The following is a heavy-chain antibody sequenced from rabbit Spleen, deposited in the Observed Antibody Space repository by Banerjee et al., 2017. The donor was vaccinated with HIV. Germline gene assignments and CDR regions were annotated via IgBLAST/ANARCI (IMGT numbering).Heavy chain of an antibody. J-gene: IGHJ4*01. V-gene: IGHV1S40*01. Sequence: QSLEESGGDLVKPEGSLTLTCKASGIDFSSGYDMCWVRQAPGKGLEWIACIYTGNSKTYYTSWAKGRFTISKTSSTTVTLQMTSLTVADTATYFCARDAGRGPYIDGDFNLWGPGTLVTVS. CDR2: IYTGNSKT. CDR1: GIDFSSGYD. D-gene: IGHD8-1*01. CDR3: ARDAGRGPYIDGDFNL.